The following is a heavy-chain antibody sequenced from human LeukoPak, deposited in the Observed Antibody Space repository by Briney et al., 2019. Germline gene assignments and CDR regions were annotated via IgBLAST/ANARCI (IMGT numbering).Heavy chain of an antibody. CDR1: GGSFSGYY. CDR2: INHSGST. D-gene: IGHD1-26*01. CDR3: ASSSGVLYGMDV. V-gene: IGHV4-34*01. Sequence: SETLSLTCAVYGGSFSGYYWSWIRQPPGKGLEWIGEINHSGSTNYNPSLKSRVTISVDTSKNQFSLKLSSVTAADTAVYYCASSSGVLYGMDVWGQGTTVTVSS. J-gene: IGHJ6*02.